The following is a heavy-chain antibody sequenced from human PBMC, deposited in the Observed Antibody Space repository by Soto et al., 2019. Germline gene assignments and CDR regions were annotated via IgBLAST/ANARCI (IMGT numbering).Heavy chain of an antibody. D-gene: IGHD6-6*01. CDR1: GDSVSSYSAA. J-gene: IGHJ6*02. CDR3: AREGTTYSSSSLNYYYYGMDV. CDR2: TYYRSKWYN. V-gene: IGHV6-1*01. Sequence: SQTLSLTCAISGDSVSSYSAAWNWIRQSPSRGLEWLGRTYYRSKWYNDYAVSVKSRITINPDTSKNQFSLQLNSVTPEDTAVYYCAREGTTYSSSSLNYYYYGMDVWGQGTTVTVSS.